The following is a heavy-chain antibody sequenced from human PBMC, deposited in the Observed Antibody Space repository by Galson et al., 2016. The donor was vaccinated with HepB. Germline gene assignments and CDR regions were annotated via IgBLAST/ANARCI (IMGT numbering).Heavy chain of an antibody. Sequence: SLRLSCAASGFTFSTYGMHWVRQAPGKGLDWVAAISYGGSDTYYADSLKGRLTISRDNSKNILYLQLNSLRAEDTAVYYCATAGGHSDYYETTGYYPGFWGQGTLVTVSS. D-gene: IGHD3-22*01. J-gene: IGHJ4*02. CDR1: GFTFSTYG. V-gene: IGHV3-30*03. CDR2: ISYGGSDT. CDR3: ATAGGHSDYYETTGYYPGF.